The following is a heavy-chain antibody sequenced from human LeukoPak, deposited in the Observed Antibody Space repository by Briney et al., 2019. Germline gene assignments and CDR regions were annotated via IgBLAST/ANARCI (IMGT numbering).Heavy chain of an antibody. Sequence: SVTVSCKASGGTFSSYAISWVRQAPGQGLEWMGGIIPIFGTANYAQKFQGRVTITTDESTSTAYMELSSLRSEDTAVYYCARSEQLAYYYYYMDVWGKGTTVTVSS. CDR2: IIPIFGTA. J-gene: IGHJ6*03. CDR3: ARSEQLAYYYYYMDV. V-gene: IGHV1-69*05. CDR1: GGTFSSYA. D-gene: IGHD6-6*01.